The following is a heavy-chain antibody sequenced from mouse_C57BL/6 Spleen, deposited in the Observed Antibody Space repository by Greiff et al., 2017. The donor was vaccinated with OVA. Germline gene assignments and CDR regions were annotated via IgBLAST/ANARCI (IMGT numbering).Heavy chain of an antibody. CDR1: GYAFSSSW. CDR2: IYPGDGDT. CDR3: ARETAVVEGGFAY. Sequence: QVHVKQSGPELVKPGASVKISCKASGYAFSSSWMNWVKQRPGKGLEWIGRIYPGDGDTNYNGKFKGKATLTADKSSSTAYMQLSSLTSEDSAVYFCARETAVVEGGFAYWGQGTLVTVSA. V-gene: IGHV1-82*01. D-gene: IGHD1-1*01. J-gene: IGHJ3*01.